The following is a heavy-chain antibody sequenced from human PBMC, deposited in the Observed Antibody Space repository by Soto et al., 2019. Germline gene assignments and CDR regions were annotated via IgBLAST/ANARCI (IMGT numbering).Heavy chain of an antibody. V-gene: IGHV4-4*07. J-gene: IGHJ6*02. D-gene: IGHD6-13*01. CDR2: VDTSGST. Sequence: WTWVRQPAGKGLEWIGRVDTSGSTNYNPSLKSRVTMSVDTSKKHFSLRLTSVTAADTAVYYCATTSLSSSWYHYYYYTMDVWGQGTTVTVSS. CDR3: ATTSLSSSWYHYYYYTMDV.